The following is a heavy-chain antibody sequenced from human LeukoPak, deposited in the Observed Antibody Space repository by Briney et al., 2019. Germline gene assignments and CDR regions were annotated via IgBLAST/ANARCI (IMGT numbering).Heavy chain of an antibody. V-gene: IGHV5-51*01. J-gene: IGHJ6*03. CDR2: IYPGDSDT. CDR3: ARHMTAAGIHYYYYMDV. Sequence: GESLKISCKGSGYSFTSYWIGWVRQMPGKGLEWMGIIYPGDSDTRYSPSFQGQVTISADKSISTAYLQWSSLKASDTAMYYCARHMTAAGIHYYYYMDVWGKGTTVTVSS. D-gene: IGHD6-13*01. CDR1: GYSFTSYW.